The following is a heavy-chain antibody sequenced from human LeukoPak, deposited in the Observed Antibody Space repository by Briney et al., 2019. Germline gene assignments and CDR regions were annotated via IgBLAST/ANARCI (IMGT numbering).Heavy chain of an antibody. D-gene: IGHD5-18*01. CDR3: ARVRGYTYGYPKYSLRYYFDY. CDR2: IYYTGST. J-gene: IGHJ4*02. CDR1: GGSINTNY. Sequence: SETLSLTCTVSGGSINTNYWTWIRQPPGKGLEWIGYIYYTGSTTYNPSLKSRVTISVDTSKNQFSLKLSSVTAADTAVYYCARVRGYTYGYPKYSLRYYFDYWGQGTLVTVSS. V-gene: IGHV4-59*12.